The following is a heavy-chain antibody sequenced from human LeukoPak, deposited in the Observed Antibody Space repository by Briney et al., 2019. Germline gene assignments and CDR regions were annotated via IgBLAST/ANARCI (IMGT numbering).Heavy chain of an antibody. CDR3: AKLSSRDYFDY. Sequence: GGSLRLSCAASGFTFSNYATSWVRQAPGKGLEWVSAISGSGGSTYYADSVKGRFTISRDNSKNTLYLQMNSLRAEDTAVYYCAKLSSRDYFDYWGQGALVTVSS. CDR2: ISGSGGST. CDR1: GFTFSNYA. D-gene: IGHD3-16*02. J-gene: IGHJ4*02. V-gene: IGHV3-23*01.